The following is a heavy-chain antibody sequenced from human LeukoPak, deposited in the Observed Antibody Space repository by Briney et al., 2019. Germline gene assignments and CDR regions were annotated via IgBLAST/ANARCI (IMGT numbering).Heavy chain of an antibody. Sequence: SETLSLTCAVYGGSFSGYYWSWIRQPPGKGLEWIGEINHSGSTNYNPSLKSRVTISVDTSKNQFSLKLSSVTAADTAVYYCARNMYYDFWSGYYPLFDYWGQGTLSPSPQ. J-gene: IGHJ4*02. D-gene: IGHD3-3*01. CDR3: ARNMYYDFWSGYYPLFDY. CDR1: GGSFSGYY. V-gene: IGHV4-34*01. CDR2: INHSGST.